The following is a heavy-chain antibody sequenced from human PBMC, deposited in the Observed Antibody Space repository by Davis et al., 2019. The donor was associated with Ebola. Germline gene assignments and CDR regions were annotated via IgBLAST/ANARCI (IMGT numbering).Heavy chain of an antibody. CDR3: AKGTPGNYGGRLDC. V-gene: IGHV3-7*03. J-gene: IGHJ4*02. CDR1: GFPFSEYY. Sequence: GESLKISCAASGFPFSEYYMNWIRQAPGKGLESVAKINKDGSQKYYVDSVKGRFTISRDNAQNSLYLQMDSLRAEDTAVYYCAKGTPGNYGGRLDCWGQGTLVTVSS. D-gene: IGHD4/OR15-4a*01. CDR2: INKDGSQK.